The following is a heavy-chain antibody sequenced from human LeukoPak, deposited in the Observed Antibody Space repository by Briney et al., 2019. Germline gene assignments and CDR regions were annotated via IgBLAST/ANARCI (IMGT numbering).Heavy chain of an antibody. V-gene: IGHV3-21*06. D-gene: IGHD1-14*01. J-gene: IGHJ3*02. CDR1: GFSFSSYR. CDR3: ARSNTRTAGNDAFDI. CDR2: VSNSGDYI. Sequence: GGSLRLSCAASGFSFSSYRMNWVRQAPGKGLEWVSSVSNSGDYIHYADSVKGRFTISRDNSKNSLYLQMNSLRAEDTAVYYCARSNTRTAGNDAFDIWGQGTMVTVSS.